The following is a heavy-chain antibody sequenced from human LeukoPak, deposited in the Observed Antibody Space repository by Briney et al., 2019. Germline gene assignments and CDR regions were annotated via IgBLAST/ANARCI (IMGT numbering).Heavy chain of an antibody. J-gene: IGHJ3*02. Sequence: SETLSLTCTVSGGSISSSSYYWGWIRQPPGKGLEWIGSIYYSGSTYYNPSLKSRVTISVDTSKNQFSLKLSSVTAADTAVYYCARVTYSGSYYSDAFDIWGQGTMVTVSS. CDR1: GGSISSSSYY. D-gene: IGHD1-26*01. CDR2: IYYSGST. CDR3: ARVTYSGSYYSDAFDI. V-gene: IGHV4-39*01.